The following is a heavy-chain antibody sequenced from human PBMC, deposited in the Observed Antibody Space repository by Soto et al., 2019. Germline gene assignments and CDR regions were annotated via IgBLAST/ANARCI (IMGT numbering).Heavy chain of an antibody. CDR1: GGSISSGGYY. Sequence: SETLSLTXTVSGGSISSGGYYWSWIRQHPGKGLEWIGYIYYSGSTYYNPSLKSRVTISVDTSKNQFSLKLSSVTAADTAVYYCARGRLGSGYSSGWYGLYFDYWGQGTLVTVSS. J-gene: IGHJ4*02. CDR3: ARGRLGSGYSSGWYGLYFDY. CDR2: IYYSGST. V-gene: IGHV4-31*02. D-gene: IGHD6-19*01.